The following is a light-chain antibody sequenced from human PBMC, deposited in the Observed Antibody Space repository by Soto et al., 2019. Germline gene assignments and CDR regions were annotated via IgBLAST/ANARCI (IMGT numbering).Light chain of an antibody. J-gene: IGLJ1*01. CDR2: RNN. CDR1: SSDIGSNY. CDR3: AAWDDSLSGNYV. V-gene: IGLV1-47*01. Sequence: QSLLTQPPSASGTPGQRVTISCSGSSSDIGSNYVYWYQQLPGTAPKLLIYRNNQRPSGVPDRFSGSKSGTSASLAISGLRSEDEADYYCAAWDDSLSGNYVFGTGTKVPVL.